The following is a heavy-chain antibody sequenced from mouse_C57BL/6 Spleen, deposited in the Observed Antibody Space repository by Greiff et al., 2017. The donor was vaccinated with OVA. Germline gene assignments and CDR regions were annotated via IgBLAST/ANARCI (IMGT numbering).Heavy chain of an antibody. CDR1: GYTFTDYY. V-gene: IGHV1-76*01. J-gene: IGHJ4*01. CDR3: ARGNPRGAMDY. Sequence: QVQLQQSGAELVRPGASVKLSCKASGYTFTDYYINWVKQRPGQGLEWIARIYPGSGNTYYNEKFKGKATLTAEKSSSTAYMQLSSLTSEDSAVYVCARGNPRGAMDYWGQGTSVTVSS. CDR2: IYPGSGNT.